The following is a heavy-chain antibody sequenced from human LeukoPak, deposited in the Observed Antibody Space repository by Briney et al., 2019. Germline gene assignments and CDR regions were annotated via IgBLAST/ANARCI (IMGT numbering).Heavy chain of an antibody. D-gene: IGHD6-19*01. J-gene: IGHJ4*02. Sequence: SETLSLTCTFSGASISSYYLTWIRQPPGKGLEWIGYMYYSGSTSYSPSLKSRVTIPVDTSKNQFFLRLSSVTAADTAVYYCATEVVALAGFDYWGQGTLVTVSS. CDR1: GASISSYY. CDR2: MYYSGST. CDR3: ATEVVALAGFDY. V-gene: IGHV4-59*01.